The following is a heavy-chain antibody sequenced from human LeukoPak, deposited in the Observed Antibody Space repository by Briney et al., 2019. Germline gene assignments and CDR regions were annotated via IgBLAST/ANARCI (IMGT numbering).Heavy chain of an antibody. D-gene: IGHD6-13*01. CDR1: GYSFTSYW. CDR3: ARRPKEATYSSSWYPFDY. Sequence: GESLKISCKGSGYSFTSYWIGWVRQMPGKGLEWMGIIYPGDSDTRYSPSFQGQVTISADKSISTAYLQWSSLKASDTAMYYCARRPKEATYSSSWYPFDYWGQGTLVTVSS. J-gene: IGHJ4*02. CDR2: IYPGDSDT. V-gene: IGHV5-51*01.